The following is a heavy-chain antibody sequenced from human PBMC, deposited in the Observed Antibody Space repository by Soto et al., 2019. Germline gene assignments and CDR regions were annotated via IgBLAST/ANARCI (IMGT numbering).Heavy chain of an antibody. Sequence: PSETLSLTCTVSGGSISSSSYYWGWIRQPPGKGLEWIGSIYYSGSTYYNPSLKSRVTISVDTSKNQFSLKLSSVTAADTAVYYCARDEIAARPGDYWGQGTLVTVSS. J-gene: IGHJ4*02. CDR3: ARDEIAARPGDY. V-gene: IGHV4-39*02. CDR2: IYYSGST. D-gene: IGHD6-6*01. CDR1: GGSISSSSYY.